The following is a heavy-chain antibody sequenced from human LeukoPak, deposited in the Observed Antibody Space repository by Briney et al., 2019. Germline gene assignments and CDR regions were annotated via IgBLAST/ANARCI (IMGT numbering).Heavy chain of an antibody. CDR3: AKTGGSYYYYYYGMDV. D-gene: IGHD1-26*01. CDR2: ISAYNGNT. J-gene: IGHJ6*02. V-gene: IGHV1-18*01. CDR1: GYTFTSYG. Sequence: ASVKVSCKASGYTFTSYGISWVRQAPGQGLERMGWISAYNGNTNYAQKLQGRVTMTTDTSTSTAYMELRSLRSDDTAVYYCAKTGGSYYYYYYGMDVWGQGTTVTVSS.